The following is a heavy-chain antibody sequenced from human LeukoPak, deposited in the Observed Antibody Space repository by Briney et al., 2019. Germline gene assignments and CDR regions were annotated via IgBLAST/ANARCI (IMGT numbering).Heavy chain of an antibody. CDR1: GGTFSNYA. D-gene: IGHD2-2*01. CDR3: ATYCSSTSCYIWGYYFDY. Sequence: SVKVSCKASGGTFSNYAISWVRQAPGQGLEWMGGIIPISGTANYAQKLQDRVTITADASTSTAYMELSSLRSEDTAVFYCATYCSSTSCYIWGYYFDYWGQGTLVTVSS. CDR2: IIPISGTA. J-gene: IGHJ4*02. V-gene: IGHV1-69*01.